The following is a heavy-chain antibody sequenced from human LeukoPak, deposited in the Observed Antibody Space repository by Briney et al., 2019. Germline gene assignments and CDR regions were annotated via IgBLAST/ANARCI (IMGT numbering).Heavy chain of an antibody. V-gene: IGHV1-2*02. Sequence: GASVKVSCKASGYTFTNYYLHWVRQAPGQGLEWMGWINPTSGGTNYAQKFQGRVTMTRDTSVSTAYMDLSRLRSDDTAVYYCARANGGKGFDYWGQGTLVSVSS. CDR3: ARANGGKGFDY. D-gene: IGHD4-23*01. J-gene: IGHJ4*02. CDR1: GYTFTNYY. CDR2: INPTSGGT.